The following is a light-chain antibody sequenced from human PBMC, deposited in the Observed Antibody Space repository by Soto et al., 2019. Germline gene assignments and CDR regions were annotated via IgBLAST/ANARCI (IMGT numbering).Light chain of an antibody. Sequence: IHMTQSPSSLSASVGDRVTITCRASQRITTYLNWYQQKPGEAPKLLISTSGTLQRGVPSRFTGSGSGTDFTLTITSLQPADFATYFFQQTYNTPYTFGQGTKLEIK. CDR1: QRITTY. CDR3: QQTYNTPYT. V-gene: IGKV1-39*01. J-gene: IGKJ2*01. CDR2: TSG.